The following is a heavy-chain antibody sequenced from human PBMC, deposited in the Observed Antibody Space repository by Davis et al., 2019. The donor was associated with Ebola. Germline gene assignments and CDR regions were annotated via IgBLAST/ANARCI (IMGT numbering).Heavy chain of an antibody. CDR1: GGSISSGGYS. Sequence: PSETLSLTCAVSGGSISSGGYSWSWIRQPPGKGLEWIGYIYHSGSTYYNPSLKSRVTISVDRSKNQFSLKLSSVTAADTAVYYCARVRDCSGGSCLDYWGQGTLVTVSS. CDR2: IYHSGST. CDR3: ARVRDCSGGSCLDY. J-gene: IGHJ4*02. V-gene: IGHV4-30-2*01. D-gene: IGHD2-15*01.